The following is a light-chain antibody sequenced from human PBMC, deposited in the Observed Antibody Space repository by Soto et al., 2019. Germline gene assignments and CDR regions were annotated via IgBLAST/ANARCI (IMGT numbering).Light chain of an antibody. CDR1: QDISDY. CDR3: QQYDSLPFT. V-gene: IGKV1-33*01. Sequence: DIQMTQSPSSLSASVGDRVTITCQASQDISDYLNWYQQKPGTAPKLLIYDASYLETGVPSTFSGSGSGTDFTFTINSLQPEDISTYFCQQYDSLPFTFGPGTKVDIK. J-gene: IGKJ3*01. CDR2: DAS.